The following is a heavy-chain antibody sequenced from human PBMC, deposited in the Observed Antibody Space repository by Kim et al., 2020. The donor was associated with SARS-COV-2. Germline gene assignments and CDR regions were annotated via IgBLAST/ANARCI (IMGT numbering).Heavy chain of an antibody. V-gene: IGHV1-69*13. J-gene: IGHJ6*02. CDR3: ARDLSILAVMVRGVSGYYGMDV. D-gene: IGHD3-10*01. Sequence: SVKVSCKASGGTFSSYAISWVRQAPGQGLEWMGGIIPIFGTANYAQKFQGRVTITADESTSTAYMELSSLRSEDTAVYYCARDLSILAVMVRGVSGYYGMDVWGQGTTVTVSS. CDR1: GGTFSSYA. CDR2: IIPIFGTA.